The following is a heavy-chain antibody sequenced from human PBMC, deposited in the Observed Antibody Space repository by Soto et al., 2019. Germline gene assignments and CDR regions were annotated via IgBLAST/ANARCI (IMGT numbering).Heavy chain of an antibody. V-gene: IGHV4-61*01. Sequence: SETLSLTCTVSGGSVSSGSYYWSWIRQPPGKGLEWIGYIYYSGSTNYNPSLKSRVTISVDTSKNQFSLKLSSVTAADTAVYYCARDGSLDYYDSSGYYGSFDYWGQGTLVTVSS. D-gene: IGHD3-22*01. CDR3: ARDGSLDYYDSSGYYGSFDY. J-gene: IGHJ4*02. CDR1: GGSVSSGSYY. CDR2: IYYSGST.